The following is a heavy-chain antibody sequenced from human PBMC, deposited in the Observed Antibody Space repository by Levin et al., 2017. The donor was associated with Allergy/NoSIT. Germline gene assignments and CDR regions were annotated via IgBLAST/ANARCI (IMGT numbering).Heavy chain of an antibody. J-gene: IGHJ4*02. V-gene: IGHV1-2*02. Sequence: ASVKVSCKASEYRFQNYYVHWVRQVPGQGLEWMGWINPYNGATDYAQKFQGRVTMTSDTSITTAYMELSRLRSDDTAVYYCARVYYGSGMGWGQGTLVNVSS. CDR1: EYRFQNYY. CDR3: ARVYYGSGMG. D-gene: IGHD3-10*01. CDR2: INPYNGAT.